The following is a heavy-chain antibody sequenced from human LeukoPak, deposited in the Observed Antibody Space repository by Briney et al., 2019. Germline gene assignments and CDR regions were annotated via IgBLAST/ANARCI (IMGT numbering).Heavy chain of an antibody. V-gene: IGHV3-21*01. Sequence: GGSLRLSCAASGFTFSSYSMNWVRLAPGKGLEWVSSISSSSSYIYYADSAKGRFTISRDNAKNSLYLQMNSLRAEDTAVYYCAPRPSIEIGADWGQGTLVTVSS. J-gene: IGHJ4*02. CDR1: GFTFSSYS. CDR2: ISSSSSYI. CDR3: APRPSIEIGAD. D-gene: IGHD5-24*01.